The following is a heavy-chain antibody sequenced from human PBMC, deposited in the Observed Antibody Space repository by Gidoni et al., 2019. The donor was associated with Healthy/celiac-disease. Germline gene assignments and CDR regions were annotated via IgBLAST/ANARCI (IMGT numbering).Heavy chain of an antibody. CDR3: ARDGVEMATTRVFDY. CDR1: GGTFSSYA. D-gene: IGHD5-12*01. J-gene: IGHJ4*02. CDR2: IVPIFVTA. Sequence: QVQLVQSGTEVKKPGSSVKVSCKSSGGTFSSYAISCVRQAPGQGLEWMGGIVPIFVTANYAQKFQGRVTITADESTSTAYMELSSLRSEDTAVYYCARDGVEMATTRVFDYWGQGTLVTVSS. V-gene: IGHV1-69*01.